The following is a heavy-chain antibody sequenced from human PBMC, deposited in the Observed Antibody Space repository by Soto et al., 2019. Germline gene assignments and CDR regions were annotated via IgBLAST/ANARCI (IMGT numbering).Heavy chain of an antibody. CDR1: GYNFIGYG. V-gene: IGHV1-18*01. J-gene: IGHJ5*02. Sequence: VQSGAEVKKPGASVKVSCKASGYNFIGYGITWVRQAPGQGLEWMGWISAYNGNSNYAQSLQDRGTMTTDSSTATAYLELRSLRPDDTAVYFCARGMYMAWCDPWGQGTPVTVSS. CDR3: ARGMYMAWCDP. D-gene: IGHD1-1*01. CDR2: ISAYNGNS.